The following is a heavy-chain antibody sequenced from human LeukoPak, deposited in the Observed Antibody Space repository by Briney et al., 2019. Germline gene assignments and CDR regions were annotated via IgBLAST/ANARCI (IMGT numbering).Heavy chain of an antibody. Sequence: GGSLRLSCAASGFSFSSYYLNWVRQAPGKGLEWVSCISTGSTYIFYADSVRGRFAISRDDAKNSLYLQMNSLRAEDTAVYYCARENHGSFDFWGQGSLVTVSS. CDR2: ISTGSTYI. J-gene: IGHJ4*02. D-gene: IGHD5-24*01. CDR3: ARENHGSFDF. CDR1: GFSFSSYY. V-gene: IGHV3-21*01.